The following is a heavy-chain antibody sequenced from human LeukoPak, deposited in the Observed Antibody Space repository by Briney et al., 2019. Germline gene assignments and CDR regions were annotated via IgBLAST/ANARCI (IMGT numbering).Heavy chain of an antibody. CDR3: ARDPRSAYCGGDCYSGFDY. CDR1: GFTFSSYA. CDR2: ISYDGSNK. V-gene: IGHV3-30-3*01. J-gene: IGHJ4*02. D-gene: IGHD2-21*02. Sequence: GGSLRLSCAASGFTFSSYAMHWVRQAPGKGLEWVAIISYDGSNKYYADSVKGRFTISRDNSKNTLHLQMNSLRAEDTAVYYCARDPRSAYCGGDCYSGFDYWGPGTLVTVSS.